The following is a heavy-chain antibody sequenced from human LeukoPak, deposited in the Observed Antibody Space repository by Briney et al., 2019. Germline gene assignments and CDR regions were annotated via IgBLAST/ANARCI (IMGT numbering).Heavy chain of an antibody. CDR3: ARDTGGPNWFDP. CDR1: GFTFSSYS. J-gene: IGHJ5*02. D-gene: IGHD2-8*02. Sequence: GGSLRLSCAASGFTFSSYSMNWVRQAPGKGLEWVSSISSSSSYIYYADSVKGRFTISRDNAKNSLYPQMNSLRAEDTAVYYCARDTGGPNWFDPWGQGTLVTVSS. V-gene: IGHV3-21*01. CDR2: ISSSSSYI.